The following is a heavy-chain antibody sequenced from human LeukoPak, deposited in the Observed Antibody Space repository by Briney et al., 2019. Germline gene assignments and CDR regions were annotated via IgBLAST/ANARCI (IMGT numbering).Heavy chain of an antibody. D-gene: IGHD2-21*01. V-gene: IGHV3-23*01. J-gene: IGHJ4*02. CDR1: GFTFSSYA. CDR2: ISGSGGST. CDR3: AKVPPYCGGDCYHPYYFDY. Sequence: GGSLRLSCAASGFTFSSYAMSWVRQAPGKGLEWVSAISGSGGSTYYADSVKGRFTISRDSSKNTLYLQMNSLRAEDTAVYYCAKVPPYCGGDCYHPYYFDYWGQGTLVTVSS.